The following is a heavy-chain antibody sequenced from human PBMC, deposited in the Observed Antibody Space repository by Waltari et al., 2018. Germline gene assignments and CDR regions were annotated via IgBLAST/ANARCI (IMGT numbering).Heavy chain of an antibody. CDR3: ARGRVRGATSPFDY. CDR1: GGSFRGYY. Sequence: QVQLQQWGAGLLKPSETLSLTCAVYGGSFRGYYWGWTRQPPGTGLEGIGEINHSGSTNYNPSLKSRVTISVDTSKKQFSLKLNSVTAADTAVYYCARGRVRGATSPFDYWGQGTLVTVSS. D-gene: IGHD3-10*01. J-gene: IGHJ4*02. V-gene: IGHV4-34*01. CDR2: INHSGST.